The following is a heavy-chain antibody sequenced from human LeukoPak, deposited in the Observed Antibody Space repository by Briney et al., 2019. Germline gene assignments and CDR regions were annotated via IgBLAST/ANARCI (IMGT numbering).Heavy chain of an antibody. CDR1: GSTFSNAW. V-gene: IGHV3-15*01. CDR2: IKSKTDGGTT. J-gene: IGHJ4*02. CDR3: TTDLPITTVTTFSLGAYDY. D-gene: IGHD4-17*01. Sequence: GGSLRLSCAASGSTFSNAWMSWVRQAPGKGLEWVGRIKSKTDGGTTDYAAPVKGRFTISRDDSKNTLYLQMNSLKTEDTAVYYCTTDLPITTVTTFSLGAYDYWGQGTLVTVSS.